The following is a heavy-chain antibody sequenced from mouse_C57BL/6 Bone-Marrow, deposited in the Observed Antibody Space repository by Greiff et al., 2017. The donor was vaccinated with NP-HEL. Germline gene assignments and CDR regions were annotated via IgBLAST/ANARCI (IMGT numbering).Heavy chain of an antibody. CDR3: ARAATVGGGYFDY. CDR2: ISDGGSYT. D-gene: IGHD1-1*01. J-gene: IGHJ2*01. V-gene: IGHV5-4*03. Sequence: EVKLVESGGGLVKPGGSLKLSCAASGFTFSSYAMSWVRQTPEKRLEWVATISDGGSYTYYPDNVKGRFTISRDHAKSNLYLQMSHLKSEDTAMYYCARAATVGGGYFDYWGQGTTLTVSS. CDR1: GFTFSSYA.